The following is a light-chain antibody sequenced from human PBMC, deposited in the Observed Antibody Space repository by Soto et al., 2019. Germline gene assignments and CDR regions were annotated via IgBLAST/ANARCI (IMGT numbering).Light chain of an antibody. CDR3: QQRRQWPPP. CDR1: QSVSSY. CDR2: DAS. J-gene: IGKJ2*01. V-gene: IGKV3-11*01. Sequence: EIVLTQSPATLSLSPGERATLSCRASQSVSSYLAWYQQKPGQAPRLLIYDASNRATGIPARFSGSGSGTDFSLTISSLEPEDFAVYYCQQRRQWPPPFGQGTKLAIK.